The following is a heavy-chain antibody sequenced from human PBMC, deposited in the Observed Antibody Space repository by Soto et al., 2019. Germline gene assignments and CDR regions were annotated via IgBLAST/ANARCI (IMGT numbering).Heavy chain of an antibody. CDR3: ARDESVVTAIVNYYYYGMDV. D-gene: IGHD2-21*02. Sequence: SVKVSCKASGGTFSSYAISWVRQAPGQGLEWMGGIIPIFGTANYAQKFQGRVTITADESTSTAYMELSSLRSGDTAVYYCARDESVVTAIVNYYYYGMDVWGQGTTVTVSS. J-gene: IGHJ6*02. CDR1: GGTFSSYA. CDR2: IIPIFGTA. V-gene: IGHV1-69*13.